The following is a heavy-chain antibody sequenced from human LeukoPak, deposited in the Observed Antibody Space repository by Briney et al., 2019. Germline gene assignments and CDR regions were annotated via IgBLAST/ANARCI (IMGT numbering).Heavy chain of an antibody. Sequence: PGGSLRLSCAASGFTFSSYEMNWVRQAPGKGLEWVSYISSSGSTIYYADSVKGRFTISRDNAKNSLYLQMNSLRAEDTAVYYCARDGLGYCSSTSCYKSYAGFDYWGQGTLVTVSS. CDR1: GFTFSSYE. CDR3: ARDGLGYCSSTSCYKSYAGFDY. V-gene: IGHV3-48*03. D-gene: IGHD2-2*02. J-gene: IGHJ4*02. CDR2: ISSSGSTI.